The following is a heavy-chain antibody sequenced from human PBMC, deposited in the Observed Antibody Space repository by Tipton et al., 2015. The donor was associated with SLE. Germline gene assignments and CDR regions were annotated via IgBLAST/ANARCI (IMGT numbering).Heavy chain of an antibody. CDR2: IYYSGST. J-gene: IGHJ5*02. CDR1: GGSISSSSYY. V-gene: IGHV4-39*01. Sequence: TLSLTCTVSGGSISSSSYYWGWIRQPPGKGLEWIGSIYYSGSTYYNPSLKSRVTISVDTSKNQFSLKLSSVTAADTAVYYCASNGDSWFDPWGQGTLVTVSS. D-gene: IGHD2-8*01. CDR3: ASNGDSWFDP.